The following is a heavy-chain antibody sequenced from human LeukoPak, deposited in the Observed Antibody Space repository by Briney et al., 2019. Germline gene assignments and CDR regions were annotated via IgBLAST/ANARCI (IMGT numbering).Heavy chain of an antibody. CDR3: ARVYSAAAHYLDF. V-gene: IGHV3-48*02. J-gene: IGHJ4*02. Sequence: GGSLRLSCAAYGFTFTTYWMNWVRQAPGKGLEWVSYISSSSNTIFYTDSVKGRFTISRDNAKNSLYLQMNSLRDEDTALYYCARVYSAAAHYLDFWGQGTLVTVS. CDR1: GFTFTTYW. D-gene: IGHD6-13*01. CDR2: ISSSSNTI.